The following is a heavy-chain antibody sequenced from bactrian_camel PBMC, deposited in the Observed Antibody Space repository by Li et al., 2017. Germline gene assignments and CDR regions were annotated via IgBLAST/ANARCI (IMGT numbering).Heavy chain of an antibody. Sequence: VKLVESGGGSVQAGGSLRLSCVGSGYTYKPYFMGWFRQAPGKEREGVAGIYTGDRYTQYADSVKGRLTISQDNAKNTVHLQMNILKPEDTAIYYCAARSPHTGSWSSVSTYNYWGQGTQVTVS. CDR2: IYTGDRYT. CDR3: AARSPHTGSWSSVSTYNY. V-gene: IGHV3S40*01. D-gene: IGHD6*01. J-gene: IGHJ4*01. CDR1: GYTYKPYF.